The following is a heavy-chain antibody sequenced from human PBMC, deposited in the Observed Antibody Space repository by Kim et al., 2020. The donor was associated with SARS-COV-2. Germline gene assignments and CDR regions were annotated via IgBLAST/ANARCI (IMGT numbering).Heavy chain of an antibody. CDR2: ISGSGDST. D-gene: IGHD3-22*01. Sequence: GGSLRLSCAASGFTFSDYAMSWVRQAPGKGLEWVSVISGSGDSTYYADSAKGRFTISRDNSRSTLYLQMNSLRAEDTAVYYCAKGHHYYDTSGSISAF. V-gene: IGHV3-23*01. CDR1: GFTFSDYA. CDR3: AKGHHYYDTSGSISAF. J-gene: IGHJ3*01.